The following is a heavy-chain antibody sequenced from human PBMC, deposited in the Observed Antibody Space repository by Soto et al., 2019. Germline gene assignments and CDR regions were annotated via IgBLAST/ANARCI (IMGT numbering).Heavy chain of an antibody. CDR1: GFTFSSYA. CDR3: AKDKIQAYHHPGIFGVVIRGPFDY. CDR2: ISGSGGST. D-gene: IGHD3-3*01. V-gene: IGHV3-23*01. Sequence: PGGSLRLSCAASGFTFSSYAMSWVRQAPGKGLEWVSAISGSGGSTYYADSVKGRFTISRDNSKNTLYLQMNSLRAEDTAVYYCAKDKIQAYHHPGIFGVVIRGPFDYWGQGTLVTVSS. J-gene: IGHJ4*02.